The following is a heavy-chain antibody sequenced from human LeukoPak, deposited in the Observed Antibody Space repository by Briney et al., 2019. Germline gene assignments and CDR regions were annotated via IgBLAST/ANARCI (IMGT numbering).Heavy chain of an antibody. CDR2: INHSGST. CDR1: GGSISSYY. D-gene: IGHD1-7*01. V-gene: IGHV4-34*01. Sequence: SETLSLTCTVSGGSISSYYWSWIRQPPGKGLEWIGEINHSGSTNYNPSLKSRVTISVDTSKNQFSLKLSSVTAADTAVYYCARDGTGNWFDPWGQGTLVTVSS. CDR3: ARDGTGNWFDP. J-gene: IGHJ5*02.